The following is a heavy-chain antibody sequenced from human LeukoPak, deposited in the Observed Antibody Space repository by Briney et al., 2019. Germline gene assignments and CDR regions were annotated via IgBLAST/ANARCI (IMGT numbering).Heavy chain of an antibody. V-gene: IGHV3-74*01. CDR2: IKGDGSST. Sequence: GGSLRLSCAASGFTFSRYWMHWVRQAPGKGLVWVSRIKGDGSSTNSADSVKGRFTISRDNAQNTLYLQMNSLRAEDTAVYCCVRDIYYDSSGYSTPPDYWGQGTLVTVSS. CDR3: VRDIYYDSSGYSTPPDY. D-gene: IGHD3-22*01. J-gene: IGHJ4*02. CDR1: GFTFSRYW.